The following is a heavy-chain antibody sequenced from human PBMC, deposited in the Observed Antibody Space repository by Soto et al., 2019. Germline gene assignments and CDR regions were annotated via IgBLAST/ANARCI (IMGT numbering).Heavy chain of an antibody. Sequence: GGSLRLSCAASGFTFSNAWINWVRQAPGKGLEWVGRVKSKNDGGTTDFAAPVKGRFTISRHNSKNTLYLQMNSLRAEDTAVYYCARENSGYARYFDYWGQGTLVTVSS. D-gene: IGHD5-12*01. CDR2: VKSKNDGGTT. J-gene: IGHJ4*02. V-gene: IGHV3-15*07. CDR3: ARENSGYARYFDY. CDR1: GFTFSNAW.